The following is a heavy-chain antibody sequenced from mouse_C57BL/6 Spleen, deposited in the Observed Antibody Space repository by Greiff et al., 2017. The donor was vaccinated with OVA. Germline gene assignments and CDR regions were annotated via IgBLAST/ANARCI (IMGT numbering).Heavy chain of an antibody. Sequence: EVKLVESGGDLVKPGGSLKLSCAASGFTFSSYGMSWVRQTPDKRLEWVATISSGGSYTYYPDSVKGRFTISRDNAKNTLYLQMSSLKSEDTAMDYCARWDGYAFAYWGQGTLVTVSA. J-gene: IGHJ3*01. D-gene: IGHD2-2*01. CDR1: GFTFSSYG. CDR3: ARWDGYAFAY. V-gene: IGHV5-6*01. CDR2: ISSGGSYT.